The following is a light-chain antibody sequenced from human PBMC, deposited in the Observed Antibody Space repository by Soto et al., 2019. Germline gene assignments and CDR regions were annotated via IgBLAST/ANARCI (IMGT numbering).Light chain of an antibody. CDR1: QSVSSY. CDR3: QQSFSTPRT. Sequence: EIVLTQSPATLSLSPGERAALSCRASQSVSSYLAWYQQKPGQAPSLLIYGASTRATGTPARFSGSGSGTNLTLTISGLQSEDLATYFCQQSFSTPRTFGQGTKVDIK. J-gene: IGKJ1*01. V-gene: IGKV3-11*01. CDR2: GAS.